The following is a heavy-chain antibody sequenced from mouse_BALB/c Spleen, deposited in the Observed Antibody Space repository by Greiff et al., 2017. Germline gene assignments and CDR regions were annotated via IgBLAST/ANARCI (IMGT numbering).Heavy chain of an antibody. V-gene: IGHV3-2*02. CDR1: GYSITSDYA. D-gene: IGHD1-1*01. J-gene: IGHJ3*01. CDR2: ISYSGST. CDR3: ARKGIYYYGS. Sequence: ESGPGLVKPSQSLSLTCTVTGYSITSDYAWNWIRQFPGNKLEWMGYISYSGSTSYNPSLKSRISITRDTSKNQFFLQLNSVTTEDTATYYCARKGIYYYGSWGQGTLVTVSA.